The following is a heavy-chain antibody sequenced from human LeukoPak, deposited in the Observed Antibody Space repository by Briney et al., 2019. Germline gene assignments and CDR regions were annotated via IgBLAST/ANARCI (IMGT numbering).Heavy chain of an antibody. V-gene: IGHV4-38-2*01. CDR2: IYHSGST. D-gene: IGHD2-2*02. Sequence: SETLFLTCAVSGYSISSGYYWGWIRQPPGKGLEWIGSIYHSGSTYYNPSLKSRVTISVDTSKNQFSLKLSSVTAADTAVYYCASDLGYCSSTSCYTGILDYWGQGTLVTVSS. CDR1: GYSISSGYY. CDR3: ASDLGYCSSTSCYTGILDY. J-gene: IGHJ4*02.